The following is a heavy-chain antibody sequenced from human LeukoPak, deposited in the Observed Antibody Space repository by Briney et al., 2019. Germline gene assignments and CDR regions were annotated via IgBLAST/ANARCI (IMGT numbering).Heavy chain of an antibody. D-gene: IGHD3-10*01. V-gene: IGHV3-73*01. CDR2: IRSKANSYAT. CDR1: GFTFSGSA. J-gene: IGHJ4*02. Sequence: GGSLRLSCAASGFTFSGSAMHWVRQASGKGLEWVGRIRSKANSYATAYAASVKGRFTISRDDSKNTAYLQMNSLKTEDTAVYYCASMVRGVTLEDTDYWGQGTLVTVSS. CDR3: ASMVRGVTLEDTDY.